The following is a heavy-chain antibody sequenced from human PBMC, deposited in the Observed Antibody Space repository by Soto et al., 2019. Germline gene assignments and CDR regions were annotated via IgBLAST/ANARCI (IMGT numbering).Heavy chain of an antibody. Sequence: QVQLVESGGGVVQPGRSLRLSCAASGFTFSSYGMHWVRQAPGKGLEWVAVIWYDGSNKYYADSVKGRFTISRDNSKNTLYLQMNSLRAEDTAVYYCARGSHSRLERGGGKPLSTDYWGQGTLVTVSS. CDR3: ARGSHSRLERGGGKPLSTDY. CDR2: IWYDGSNK. CDR1: GFTFSSYG. V-gene: IGHV3-33*01. J-gene: IGHJ4*02. D-gene: IGHD1-1*01.